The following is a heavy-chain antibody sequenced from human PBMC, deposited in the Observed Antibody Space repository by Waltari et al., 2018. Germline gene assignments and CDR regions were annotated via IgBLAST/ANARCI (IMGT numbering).Heavy chain of an antibody. CDR2: IYYSGST. CDR3: AKGRGGAPVSGGDAYY. J-gene: IGHJ4*02. D-gene: IGHD2-21*02. V-gene: IGHV4-59*01. Sequence: QVQLQESGPGLVKPSETLSLTCPVSGGPISSYYWSWIRQPPGKGLEWIGYIYYSGSTNYNPSLKSRVTISVDTSKNQFSLKLSSVTAADTAVYYCAKGRGGAPVSGGDAYYWGQGTLVTVSS. CDR1: GGPISSYY.